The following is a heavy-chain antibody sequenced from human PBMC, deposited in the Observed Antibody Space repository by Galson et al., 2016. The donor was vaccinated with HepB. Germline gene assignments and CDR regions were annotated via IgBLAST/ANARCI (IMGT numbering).Heavy chain of an antibody. Sequence: SVKVSCKASGYTFSTFGISWLRQAPGQGLEWMGWISPNNGNTDYPRKFQGRVTMTTETSTSTAYLELRGLRSEDTAVYYCARNIRSVSAWYYYFDHWGQGTLVTVSS. CDR2: ISPNNGNT. CDR1: GYTFSTFG. V-gene: IGHV1-18*01. J-gene: IGHJ4*02. D-gene: IGHD6-19*01. CDR3: ARNIRSVSAWYYYFDH.